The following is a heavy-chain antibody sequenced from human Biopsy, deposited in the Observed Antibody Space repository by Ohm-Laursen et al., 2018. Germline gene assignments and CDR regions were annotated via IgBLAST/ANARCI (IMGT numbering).Heavy chain of an antibody. Sequence: PSETLSLTCTVSGGSISGSSWSWIRQAPGRGLEWVGYISYSGSTSNNPSLKSRITISVDTSKNKISLKVTSVTAADTAVYYCAKHGSGWTGDDALHIWGQGAMVTVSS. V-gene: IGHV4-59*08. CDR3: AKHGSGWTGDDALHI. CDR2: ISYSGST. CDR1: GGSISGSS. D-gene: IGHD6-19*01. J-gene: IGHJ3*02.